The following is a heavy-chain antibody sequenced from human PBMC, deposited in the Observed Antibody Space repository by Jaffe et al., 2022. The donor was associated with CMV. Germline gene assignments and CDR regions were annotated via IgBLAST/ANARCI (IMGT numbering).Heavy chain of an antibody. CDR3: ARAPTSRNYYANSGYPEGIGFDI. J-gene: IGHJ3*02. V-gene: IGHV4-59*01. CDR2: IYYTGTI. CDR1: GHSMSSYY. Sequence: QVQLQESGPGLVKPSETLSLTCTVSGHSMSSYYWNWIRQTPGKGLEWIGYIYYTGTIKYNPSLKSRVAISVDTSKNQFSLRLTSVTAADTAVYFCARAPTSRNYYANSGYPEGIGFDIWGQGTKVTVSS. D-gene: IGHD3-22*01.